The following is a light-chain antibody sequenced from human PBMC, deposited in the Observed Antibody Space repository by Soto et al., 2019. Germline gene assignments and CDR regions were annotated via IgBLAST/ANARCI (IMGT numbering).Light chain of an antibody. V-gene: IGKV1-33*01. CDR2: DAS. CDR3: QQYDYLPS. Sequence: DIQMTQSPSSLSASVGDRVTITCQASQDISNYLNWYQQKPGKAPKLLIYDASNLETGVPSRFSGSGSGTDFTFTISSLQAEDIATYYCQQYDYLPSFGQGTKLEIK. J-gene: IGKJ2*01. CDR1: QDISNY.